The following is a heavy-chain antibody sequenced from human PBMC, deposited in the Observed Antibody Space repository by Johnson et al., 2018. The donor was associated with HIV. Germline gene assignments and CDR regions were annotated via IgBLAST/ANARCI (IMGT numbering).Heavy chain of an antibody. CDR1: GFTFSSHW. CDR2: INSDGSII. Sequence: VQLVESGGALVQPGGSLRLSCAASGFTFSSHWMHWVRQVPGKGLVWVSRINSDGSIISYADSVKGRLTISRDNAKNSLYLQMNSLRAEDTALYYCARGGLGYQNSHDPFDIWGQGTMVTVSS. J-gene: IGHJ3*02. D-gene: IGHD2-2*01. CDR3: ARGGLGYQNSHDPFDI. V-gene: IGHV3-74*01.